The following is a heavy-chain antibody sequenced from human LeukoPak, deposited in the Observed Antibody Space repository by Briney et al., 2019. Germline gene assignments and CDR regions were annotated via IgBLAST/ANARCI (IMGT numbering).Heavy chain of an antibody. CDR2: IYYSGST. J-gene: IGHJ3*02. Sequence: SETLSLTCTVSGGSISSYYWSWIRQPPGKGLEWIGYIYYSGSTNYNPSLKSRVTISVDTSKNQFSLKLSSVTAADTAVYYCASESGWYRDAFDIWGQGTMVTVSS. CDR1: GGSISSYY. V-gene: IGHV4-59*01. CDR3: ASESGWYRDAFDI. D-gene: IGHD6-19*01.